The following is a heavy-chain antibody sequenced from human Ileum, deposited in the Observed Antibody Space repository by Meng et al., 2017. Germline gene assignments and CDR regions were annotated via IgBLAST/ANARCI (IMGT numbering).Heavy chain of an antibody. CDR2: FNYSRSP. J-gene: IGHJ2*01. V-gene: IGHV4-31*01. CDR1: GDTISSGSYY. CDR3: AGEAWSRGYFDL. Sequence: VGLRGLGPGRGKPSPSLSLTWTFSGDTISSGSYYWGWVSQHPGRALELIMYFNYSRSPFYSPAFPSLATISVNSSKNQCSLWLSPVTAAVTAVDYCAGEAWSRGYFDLWGQGTLVTVSS.